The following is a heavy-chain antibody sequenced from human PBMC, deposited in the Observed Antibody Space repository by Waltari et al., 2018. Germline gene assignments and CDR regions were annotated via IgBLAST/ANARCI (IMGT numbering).Heavy chain of an antibody. CDR1: GFTFSSYS. V-gene: IGHV3-21*01. CDR2: ISSSSSYI. CDR3: ARDPREFDY. D-gene: IGHD1-26*01. Sequence: EVQLVESGGGLVKPGGSLRLSCAASGFTFSSYSMTWVRQAPGKGLEWVSSISSSSSYIYYADSVKCRFTISRDNAKNSLYLQMNSLRAEDTAVYYCARDPREFDYWGQGTLVTVSS. J-gene: IGHJ4*02.